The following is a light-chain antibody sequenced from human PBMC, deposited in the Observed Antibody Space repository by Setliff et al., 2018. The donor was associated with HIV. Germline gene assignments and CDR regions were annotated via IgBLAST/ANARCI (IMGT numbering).Light chain of an antibody. CDR2: EVN. Sequence: QSVLTQPDSVSGSPGQSSTISCTGTRSDIGTYDLVSWYRQYPGKAPKLIIYEVNRRPAGVSDRLSGSKSGNTASLTISGLRAEDEATYYCCSYTSSTTYVFGTGTKVTVL. V-gene: IGLV2-23*02. CDR1: RSDIGTYDL. J-gene: IGLJ1*01. CDR3: CSYTSSTTYV.